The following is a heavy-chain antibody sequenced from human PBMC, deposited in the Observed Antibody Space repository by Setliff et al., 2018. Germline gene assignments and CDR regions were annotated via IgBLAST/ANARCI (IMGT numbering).Heavy chain of an antibody. Sequence: ASVKVSCKASGGTFSRYGISWVRQAPGQGLEWMGWISAYNGNTNYAQKFQGRVTITADESTSTAYMELSSLRSEDTAVYYCARESGSPRYMDVWGNGTTVTVSS. V-gene: IGHV1-18*01. D-gene: IGHD3-3*01. J-gene: IGHJ6*03. CDR1: GGTFSRYG. CDR3: ARESGSPRYMDV. CDR2: ISAYNGNT.